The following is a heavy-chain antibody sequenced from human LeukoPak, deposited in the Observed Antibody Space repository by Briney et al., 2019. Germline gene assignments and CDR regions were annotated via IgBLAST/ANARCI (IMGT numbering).Heavy chain of an antibody. CDR3: ARDQAGRHSDY. CDR2: ISSSGSTI. Sequence: GGSLRLSCAASGFTFCSYEMNWVRQAPGKGLEWVSYISSSGSTIYYADSVKGRFTISRDSAKNSLYLQMNSLRAEDSAVYYCARDQAGRHSDYWGQGTLVTVSS. CDR1: GFTFCSYE. J-gene: IGHJ4*02. D-gene: IGHD6-13*01. V-gene: IGHV3-48*03.